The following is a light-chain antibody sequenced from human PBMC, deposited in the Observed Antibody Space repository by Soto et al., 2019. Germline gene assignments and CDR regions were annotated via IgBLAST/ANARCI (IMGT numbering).Light chain of an antibody. J-gene: IGLJ7*01. Sequence: QSVLTQPRSVSGSPGQSVTISCTGTSSDVGDYDFVSWYHQHPGKVPKVIIYDVSERPSGVPDRFSGSKSGNTASLTISGLQAEDEAVYYCCSYAGGHTWVFGGGTQLT. CDR1: SSDVGDYDF. V-gene: IGLV2-11*01. CDR2: DVS. CDR3: CSYAGGHTWV.